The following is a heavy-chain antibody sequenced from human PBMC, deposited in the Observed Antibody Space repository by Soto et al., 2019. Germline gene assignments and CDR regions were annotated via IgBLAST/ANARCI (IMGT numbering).Heavy chain of an antibody. CDR2: INPNSGGT. CDR3: ARVRIAESPTRSSSFNY. D-gene: IGHD6-13*01. V-gene: IGHV1-2*02. Sequence: ASVKVSCKASGYTFTGYYMHWVRQAPGQGLEWMGWINPNSGGTNYAQKFQGRVTMTRDTSISTAYMELSRLRSDDTAVYYCARVRIAESPTRSSSFNYWGQGTLVTVSS. J-gene: IGHJ4*02. CDR1: GYTFTGYY.